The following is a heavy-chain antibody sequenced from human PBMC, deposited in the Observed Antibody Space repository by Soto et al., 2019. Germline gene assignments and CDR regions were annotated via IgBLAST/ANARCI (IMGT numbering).Heavy chain of an antibody. V-gene: IGHV1-69*13. J-gene: IGHJ6*02. CDR2: IIPIFGTA. CDR1: GGTFSSYA. D-gene: IGHD3-3*01. Sequence: ASVKVSCKASGGTFSSYAISWVRQAPGQGLEWMGGIIPIFGTANYAQKFQGRVTITADESTSTAYMGLSSLGSEDTAVYYCAGSREGVVSYYYGMDVWGQGTTVTVSS. CDR3: AGSREGVVSYYYGMDV.